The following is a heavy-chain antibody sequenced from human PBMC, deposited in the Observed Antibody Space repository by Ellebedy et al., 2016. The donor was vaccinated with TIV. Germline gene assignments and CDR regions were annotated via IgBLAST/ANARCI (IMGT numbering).Heavy chain of an antibody. D-gene: IGHD3-22*01. Sequence: GESLKISXAASGFTFSYYGMHWVRQAPGKGLEWVAVISYDGSNKYYADSVKGRFTISRDNSKNTLYLQMNSLRAEDTAVYYCAKDGDYYDTTHDAFDIWGQGTMVTVS. CDR3: AKDGDYYDTTHDAFDI. J-gene: IGHJ3*02. V-gene: IGHV3-30*18. CDR2: ISYDGSNK. CDR1: GFTFSYYG.